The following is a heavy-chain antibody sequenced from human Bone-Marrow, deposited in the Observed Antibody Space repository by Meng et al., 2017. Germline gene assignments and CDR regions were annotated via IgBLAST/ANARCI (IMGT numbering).Heavy chain of an antibody. CDR1: GFTVSSNY. CDR2: IYSGGST. Sequence: GGSLRLSCAAPGFTVSSNYMSWVRQAPGKGLEWVSVIYSGGSTYYADSVKGRFTISRDNSKNTLYLQMNSLRAEDTAVYYCARLFSYYYYGMDVWGQGTTVTVSS. J-gene: IGHJ6*02. D-gene: IGHD3-10*02. V-gene: IGHV3-53*01. CDR3: ARLFSYYYYGMDV.